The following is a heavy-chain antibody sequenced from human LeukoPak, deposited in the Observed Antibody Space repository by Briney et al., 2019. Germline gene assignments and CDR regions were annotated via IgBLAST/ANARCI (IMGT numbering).Heavy chain of an antibody. Sequence: GGSLRLSCTASGFIFNNFGLMWVRQAPGKGLEWVSAISNDGGGTTYADFVKGRFTISRDNSKNTLFLQMYSLRAEDTALYYCAKGSSGYFADLWGQGTLVTVSS. V-gene: IGHV3-23*01. D-gene: IGHD3-22*01. CDR1: GFIFNNFG. CDR3: AKGSSGYFADL. J-gene: IGHJ5*02. CDR2: ISNDGGGT.